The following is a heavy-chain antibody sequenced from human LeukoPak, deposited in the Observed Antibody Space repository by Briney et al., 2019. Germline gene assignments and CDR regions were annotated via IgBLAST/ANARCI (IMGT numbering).Heavy chain of an antibody. V-gene: IGHV3-48*03. CDR2: IATGGSAI. D-gene: IGHD2-2*01. Sequence: PGGSLRLSCAASGFTFSSYEMSWVRQAPGKGLEWVSYIATGGSAIYYADSVKGRFTISRDNAKNSLYLRMNSLRAEDMAVYYCVRGGYCSSTICYWYNAFDMWGQGTMVTVSS. J-gene: IGHJ3*02. CDR1: GFTFSSYE. CDR3: VRGGYCSSTICYWYNAFDM.